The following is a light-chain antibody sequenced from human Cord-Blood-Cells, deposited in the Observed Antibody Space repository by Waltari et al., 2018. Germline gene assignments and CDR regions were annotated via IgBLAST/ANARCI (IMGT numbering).Light chain of an antibody. CDR1: QSVLYSSNNKNY. CDR2: WAS. CDR3: QQDYSTPWT. J-gene: IGKJ1*01. V-gene: IGKV4-1*01. Sequence: DIVMTQSPDSLAVSLGERATINCKSSQSVLYSSNNKNYLAWYQQKPGQPPKLLIYWASTRESGVPDRFSGSGSGTDFTLTISSLQAEDVAVYDCQQDYSTPWTFGQGTKVEIK.